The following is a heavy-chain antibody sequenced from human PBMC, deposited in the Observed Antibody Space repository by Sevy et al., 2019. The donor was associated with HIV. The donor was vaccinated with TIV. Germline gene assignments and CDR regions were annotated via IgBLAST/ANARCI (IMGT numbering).Heavy chain of an antibody. Sequence: ASVKVSCKASGGTFNSYVVSWVRQAPGQGLEWMGEITPILGTTHYAQKFKGRVTITADESTNTVYMELRSLKSEDTAVYYCARWSISIDYWDQGTLVTVSS. V-gene: IGHV1-69*13. J-gene: IGHJ4*02. CDR2: ITPILGTT. CDR3: ARWSISIDY. D-gene: IGHD3-3*02. CDR1: GGTFNSYV.